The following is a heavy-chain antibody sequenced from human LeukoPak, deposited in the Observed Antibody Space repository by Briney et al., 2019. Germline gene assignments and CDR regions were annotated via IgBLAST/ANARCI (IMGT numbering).Heavy chain of an antibody. J-gene: IGHJ4*02. D-gene: IGHD3-22*01. Sequence: SGTLSVTCAVSGYSISSGYYWGWIGQLPGKGLEGIGSIYHRGSTYYNPSLKSRVTISVDTSKNQFSLKLSSVTAADPAVYYCARNSGTLIVVVRLDYWGQGTLVTVSS. CDR2: IYHRGST. CDR1: GYSISSGYY. V-gene: IGHV4-38-2*01. CDR3: ARNSGTLIVVVRLDY.